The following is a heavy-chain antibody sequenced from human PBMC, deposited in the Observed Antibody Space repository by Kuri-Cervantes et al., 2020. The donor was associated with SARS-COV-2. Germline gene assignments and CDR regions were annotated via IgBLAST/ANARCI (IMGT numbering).Heavy chain of an antibody. J-gene: IGHJ4*02. CDR3: ARGRGSGRFDY. D-gene: IGHD3-10*01. CDR1: GGSISSYY. CDR2: IYTSGST. V-gene: IGHV4-4*07. Sequence: ESLKISCTVSGGSISSYYWSWIRQPAGKGLEWIGRIYTSGSTNYNPSLKSRVTMSVDTSKNQFSLKLSSVTAADTAVYYCARGRGSGRFDYWGQGTLVTVSS.